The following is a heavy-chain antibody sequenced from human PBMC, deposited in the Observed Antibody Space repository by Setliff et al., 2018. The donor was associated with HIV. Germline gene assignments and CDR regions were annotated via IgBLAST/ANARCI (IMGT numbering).Heavy chain of an antibody. V-gene: IGHV4-38-2*02. CDR1: GYSISSGFY. CDR3: ARDAPTVYANGWFDP. J-gene: IGHJ5*02. CDR2: IYHSGST. Sequence: PSETLSLTCAVSGYSISSGFYWGWIRQPPGKGLEWIGSIYHSGSTYYNPSHRSRVTISVDTSKNQFSLKLSSVTAADTAVYYCARDAPTVYANGWFDPWGQGTLVTVSS. D-gene: IGHD2-8*01.